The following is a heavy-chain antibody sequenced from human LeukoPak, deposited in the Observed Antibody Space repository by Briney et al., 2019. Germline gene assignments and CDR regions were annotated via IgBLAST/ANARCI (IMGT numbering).Heavy chain of an antibody. V-gene: IGHV1-24*01. D-gene: IGHD2-15*01. CDR3: ATPAGVVPTPYYFDY. Sequence: ASVKVSWKVSGYTLTEVSMHWVRQAPGKGLEWIGGFEPEDGETIYAQKFQGRVTMTEDTSTETAYMELSSLRYEDTAVYNCATPAGVVPTPYYFDYWGQGTLVTVSS. CDR1: GYTLTEVS. CDR2: FEPEDGET. J-gene: IGHJ4*02.